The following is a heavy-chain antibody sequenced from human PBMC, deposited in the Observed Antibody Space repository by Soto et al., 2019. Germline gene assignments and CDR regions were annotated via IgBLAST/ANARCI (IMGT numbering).Heavy chain of an antibody. CDR2: ISYSGST. D-gene: IGHD2-2*01. Sequence: ASETLSLTCTVSGGSISSDSYYWGWIRQSPEKGLEWIASISYSGSTYYNPTLKSRLTMSVDTSKKQLSLRLSSVTAADTAVYYCARLHCDSPNCVPLDPWGQGTLVTVSS. CDR1: GGSISSDSYY. J-gene: IGHJ5*02. CDR3: ARLHCDSPNCVPLDP. V-gene: IGHV4-39*01.